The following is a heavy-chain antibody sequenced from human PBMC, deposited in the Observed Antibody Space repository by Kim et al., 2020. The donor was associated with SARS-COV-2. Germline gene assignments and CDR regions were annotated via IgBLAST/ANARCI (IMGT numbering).Heavy chain of an antibody. CDR2: FDPEVGEI. CDR1: GYPLTQLV. J-gene: IGHJ4*02. CDR3: ATAGYDTSGYIVNYYFEY. V-gene: IGHV1-24*01. Sequence: ASVKVSCKVSGYPLTQLVMHWVRQAPGKGLEWMGGFDPEVGEIIYAQKFQGRVAMTEDTSTNTAYMELRSLRIEDTAVFYCATAGYDTSGYIVNYYFEYWGQGSRVTVPS. D-gene: IGHD3-22*01.